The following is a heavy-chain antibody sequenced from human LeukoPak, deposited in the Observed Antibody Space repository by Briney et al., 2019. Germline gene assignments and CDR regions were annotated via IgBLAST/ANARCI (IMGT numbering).Heavy chain of an antibody. V-gene: IGHV4-38-2*02. Sequence: SETLSLTCTVSGYSISSGYYWGWIRQPPGKGLEWIARIYTSGSTNYNPSLKSRVTMSVDTSKNQFSLKLSSVTAADTAVYYCARDGPAYYYGSGSTTGSYFDYWGQGTLVTVSS. CDR2: IYTSGST. CDR1: GYSISSGYY. CDR3: ARDGPAYYYGSGSTTGSYFDY. J-gene: IGHJ4*02. D-gene: IGHD3-10*01.